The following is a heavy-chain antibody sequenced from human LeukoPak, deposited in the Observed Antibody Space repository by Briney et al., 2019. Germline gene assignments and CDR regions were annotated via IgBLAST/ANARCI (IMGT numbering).Heavy chain of an antibody. J-gene: IGHJ4*02. Sequence: GGSLRLSCAASGFTFSSYGMHWVRQAPGKGLEWVAVISYDGSNKYYADSVKGRFTISRDNSKNALYLQMNSLRAEDTAVYYRAKGELPDYWGQGTLVTVSS. CDR2: ISYDGSNK. D-gene: IGHD4-23*01. CDR1: GFTFSSYG. CDR3: AKGELPDY. V-gene: IGHV3-30*18.